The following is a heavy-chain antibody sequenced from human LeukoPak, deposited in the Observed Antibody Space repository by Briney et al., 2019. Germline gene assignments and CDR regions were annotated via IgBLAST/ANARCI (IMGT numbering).Heavy chain of an antibody. CDR2: IYYSGST. D-gene: IGHD2-21*01. CDR1: GGSISSSSYY. J-gene: IGHJ3*02. CDR3: ARDNIVTKLDAFDI. V-gene: IGHV4-39*07. Sequence: SETLSLTCTVSGGSISSSSYYWGWLRQPPGTGLEWIGSIYYSGSTYYNSSLKSRVTISVDTSKTQFSLKLSSVTAADTAVYYCARDNIVTKLDAFDIWGQGTMVTVSS.